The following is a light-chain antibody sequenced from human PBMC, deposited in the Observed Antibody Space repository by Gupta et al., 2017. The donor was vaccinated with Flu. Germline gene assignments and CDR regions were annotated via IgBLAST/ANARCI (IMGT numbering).Light chain of an antibody. V-gene: IGKV1-39*01. Sequence: DIQMTQSPSSLSASVGDRVTITCRTSQTITTFLNWYQQKPGKAPNLLIYDSSSFQSGVPSRFSGTGSGTHFTLTISNLQPEDFATYYCQQSDSAPYTFGQGTKLEIK. CDR3: QQSDSAPYT. J-gene: IGKJ2*01. CDR2: DSS. CDR1: QTITTF.